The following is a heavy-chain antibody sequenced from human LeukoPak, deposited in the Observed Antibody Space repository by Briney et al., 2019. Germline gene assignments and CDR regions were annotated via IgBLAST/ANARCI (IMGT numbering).Heavy chain of an antibody. Sequence: GGSLRLSCAGSGFTLSSYSMDWVRQAPGKGLEWVSAITATSSSTHDADSVQGRFTISRDNSKNTLYLQMNSLRPEDTAIYYRAKLFESGTYNNFFHYWGQGTLVTVSS. CDR3: AKLFESGTYNNFFHY. CDR2: ITATSSST. D-gene: IGHD3-10*01. CDR1: GFTLSSYS. V-gene: IGHV3-23*01. J-gene: IGHJ4*02.